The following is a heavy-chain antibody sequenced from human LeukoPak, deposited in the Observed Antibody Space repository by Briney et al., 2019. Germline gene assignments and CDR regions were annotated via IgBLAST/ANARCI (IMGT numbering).Heavy chain of an antibody. CDR2: IGTTASDT. V-gene: IGHV3-23*01. Sequence: GGSLRLSCAASGFAFSTYALTWVRQAPGKGLEGVSTIGTTASDTYYADSVKGRFTVSRDNSKNTLYLQMSSLRAEDTAVYYCAKYRLSGRRDYDYWGQGILVTVSS. J-gene: IGHJ4*02. CDR3: AKYRLSGRRDYDY. D-gene: IGHD3-16*02. CDR1: GFAFSTYA.